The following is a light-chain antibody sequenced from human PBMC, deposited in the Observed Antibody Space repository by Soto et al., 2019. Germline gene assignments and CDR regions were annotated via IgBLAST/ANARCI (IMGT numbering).Light chain of an antibody. Sequence: IKLSQSPSSLSASVRDRVTISCRASQGIGNDLAWYQQKPGKAPRLLIFAASNLQSGVPSRFSGSGSGTDFTLTISSLQPEDFATYYCQQSYSTPFTFGQGTRLEIK. V-gene: IGKV1-39*01. CDR2: AAS. CDR1: QGIGND. CDR3: QQSYSTPFT. J-gene: IGKJ5*01.